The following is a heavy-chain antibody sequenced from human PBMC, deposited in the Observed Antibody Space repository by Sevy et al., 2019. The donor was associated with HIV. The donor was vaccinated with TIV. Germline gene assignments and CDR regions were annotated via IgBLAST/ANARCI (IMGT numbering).Heavy chain of an antibody. CDR1: GFAFSTHA. Sequence: GGSLRLSCVASGFAFSTHAMHWVRRAPDKGLEWVAVISYDGTNKNYADSVKDRFTISRDNSKNTLYLQMNSLRADDTAVYYYAREFTGWDLHLDYWGQGTLVTVSS. D-gene: IGHD1-26*01. J-gene: IGHJ4*02. CDR2: ISYDGTNK. CDR3: AREFTGWDLHLDY. V-gene: IGHV3-30-3*01.